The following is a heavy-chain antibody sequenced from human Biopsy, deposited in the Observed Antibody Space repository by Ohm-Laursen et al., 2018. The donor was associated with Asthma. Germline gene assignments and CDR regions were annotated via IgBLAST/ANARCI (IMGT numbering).Heavy chain of an antibody. V-gene: IGHV3-53*01. D-gene: IGHD3-22*01. Sequence: SLRLSCAASGFTVSRDHMFWVRQAPGKGLEWVSVIYSGGTSHTADSVRGRFTISRDFSKNTLYLQMHSLRAEDTAVYYCARGDSSNWSHYYFDYWGQGTLVTVSS. CDR1: GFTVSRDH. J-gene: IGHJ4*02. CDR2: IYSGGTS. CDR3: ARGDSSNWSHYYFDY.